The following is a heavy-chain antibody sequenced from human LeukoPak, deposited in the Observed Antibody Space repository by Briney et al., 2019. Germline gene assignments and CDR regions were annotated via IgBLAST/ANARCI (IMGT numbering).Heavy chain of an antibody. CDR1: GGSISTYY. J-gene: IGHJ3*02. V-gene: IGHV4-59*01. CDR3: ARVWNYYGSGNYIITYAFDI. Sequence: SETLSLTCTVSGGSISTYYWSWIQQPPGKGLEYVWYVYYSGSTNYKSSLQSRVTISVDTSKNQFSLKLRSVTAADTAVYYCARVWNYYGSGNYIITYAFDIWGHGTMVTVSS. CDR2: VYYSGST. D-gene: IGHD3-10*01.